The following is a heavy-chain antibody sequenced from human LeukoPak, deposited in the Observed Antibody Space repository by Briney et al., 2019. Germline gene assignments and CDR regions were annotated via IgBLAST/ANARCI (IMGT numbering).Heavy chain of an antibody. CDR1: GFTFSSYA. CDR3: ARITWGNYFDY. D-gene: IGHD7-27*01. V-gene: IGHV3-23*01. CDR2: ISGSGVTT. Sequence: GGSLRLSCVASGFTFSSYAMSWVRQAPGKGLEWVSAISGSGVTTHYAGSVKGRFSISRDNSKNTLYLQMNSLRAEDTAVYYCARITWGNYFDYWGQGTLVTVSS. J-gene: IGHJ4*02.